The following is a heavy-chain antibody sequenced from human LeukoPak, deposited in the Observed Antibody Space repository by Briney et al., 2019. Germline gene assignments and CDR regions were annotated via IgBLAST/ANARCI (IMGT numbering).Heavy chain of an antibody. J-gene: IGHJ4*02. V-gene: IGHV1-8*01. Sequence: GASVKVSRKASGYTFTSYDINWVRQATGQGLEWMGWMNPNSGNTGYAQKFQGRVTMTRNTSISTAYMELSSLRSEDTAVYYCARVGYYDSSGYSPFDYWGQGTLVTVSS. D-gene: IGHD3-22*01. CDR1: GYTFTSYD. CDR3: ARVGYYDSSGYSPFDY. CDR2: MNPNSGNT.